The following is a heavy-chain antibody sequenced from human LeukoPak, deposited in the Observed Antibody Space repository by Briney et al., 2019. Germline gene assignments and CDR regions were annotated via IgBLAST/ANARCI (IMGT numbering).Heavy chain of an antibody. D-gene: IGHD6-13*01. J-gene: IGHJ6*02. CDR2: INNDGSST. CDR3: ARDPLIAAAGGYGMDV. V-gene: IGHV3-74*01. CDR1: GFTFSSYW. Sequence: GGSLRLSCAASGFTFSSYWVHWVRQAPGKGLEWVSRINNDGSSTSYADSVKGRFTTSRDNAKNTLYLQMNSLRAEDTAVYYCARDPLIAAAGGYGMDVWGQGTTVTVSS.